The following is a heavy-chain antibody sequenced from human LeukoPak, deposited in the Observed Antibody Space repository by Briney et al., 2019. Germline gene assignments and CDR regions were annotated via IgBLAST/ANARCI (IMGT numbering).Heavy chain of an antibody. CDR1: GYTFTGYY. J-gene: IGHJ4*02. CDR3: TRGADTDSFDY. V-gene: IGHV1-2*02. CDR2: INPNSGGT. Sequence: ASVKVSFKASGYTFTGYYVHWVRQAPGQGLEWMGWINPNSGGTNYAQKFQGTVTMTRDTSISTAYMELSRLRSDDTAVYYCTRGADTDSFDYWGQGTLVTVSS.